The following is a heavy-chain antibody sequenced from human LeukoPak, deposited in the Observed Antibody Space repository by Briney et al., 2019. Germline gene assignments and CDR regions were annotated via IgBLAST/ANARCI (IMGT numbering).Heavy chain of an antibody. J-gene: IGHJ6*02. CDR1: GGSISSYY. V-gene: IGHV4-59*08. Sequence: SETLSLTCTVSGGSISSYYWSWIRQPPGKGLEWIGYIYYSGSTNYNPSLKSRVTISVDTSKNQFSLKLSSVTAADTAVYYCARLRGSWYRAYYYYGMGVWGQGTTVTVSS. CDR2: IYYSGST. D-gene: IGHD6-13*01. CDR3: ARLRGSWYRAYYYYGMGV.